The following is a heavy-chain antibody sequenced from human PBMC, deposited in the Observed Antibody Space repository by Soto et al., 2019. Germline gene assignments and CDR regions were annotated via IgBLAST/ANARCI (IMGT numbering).Heavy chain of an antibody. CDR1: GFTFTSSA. J-gene: IGHJ4*02. V-gene: IGHV1-58*01. CDR2: IVVGSGNT. CDR3: AAARTTVVTPA. D-gene: IGHD4-17*01. Sequence: QLQSGAEVEKPGASVKVSCQASGFTFTSSAVQWVRHARGQRLEWIGWIVVGSGNTNYAQKFQERVTITRDMSTSTAYMELSSLRSEDTAVYYCAAARTTVVTPAWGQGTLFTVSS.